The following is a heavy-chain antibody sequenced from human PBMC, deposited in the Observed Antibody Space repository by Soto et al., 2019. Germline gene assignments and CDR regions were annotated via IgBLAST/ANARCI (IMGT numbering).Heavy chain of an antibody. CDR1: GFTFRSYS. CDR2: ISSSSTYI. D-gene: IGHD2-2*02. V-gene: IGHV3-21*01. CDR3: ARDVGYCSSTSCYTSGYDPHIDD. J-gene: IGHJ4*02. Sequence: GGSLILSCAASGFTFRSYSMNWVRQAPGKGLEWVSSISSSSTYIYYADSVKGRFTISRDNAKNSLYLQMNSLRAEDTAVYYCARDVGYCSSTSCYTSGYDPHIDDWGQGTLVTVSS.